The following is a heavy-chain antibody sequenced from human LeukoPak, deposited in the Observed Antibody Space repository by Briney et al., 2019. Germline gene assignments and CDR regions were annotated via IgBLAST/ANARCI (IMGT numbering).Heavy chain of an antibody. CDR2: IYTSGST. Sequence: SETLSLTCTVSGGSISRYHWSWIRQPAGKGLEWIRRIYTSGSTNYNPSLKSRVTMSVDTSKNQFSLKLSSVTAADTAVYYCARQPAPYSSGWYDGFDIWGQGTMVTVSA. V-gene: IGHV4-4*07. CDR3: ARQPAPYSSGWYDGFDI. J-gene: IGHJ3*02. D-gene: IGHD6-19*01. CDR1: GGSISRYH.